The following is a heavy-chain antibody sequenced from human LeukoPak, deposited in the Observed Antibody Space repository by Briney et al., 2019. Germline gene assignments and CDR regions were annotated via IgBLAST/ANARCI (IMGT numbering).Heavy chain of an antibody. CDR2: IYYSGST. Sequence: PSETLSLTCTVSGGSISSYYWSWIRQPPGKGLEWIGYIYYSGSTNYNPSLKSRVTISVDTSKNQFSLKLSSVTAADTAVYYCARDLRDSSGYYHHYFDYWGQGTLVTVSS. CDR3: ARDLRDSSGYYHHYFDY. CDR1: GGSISSYY. V-gene: IGHV4-59*01. D-gene: IGHD3-22*01. J-gene: IGHJ4*02.